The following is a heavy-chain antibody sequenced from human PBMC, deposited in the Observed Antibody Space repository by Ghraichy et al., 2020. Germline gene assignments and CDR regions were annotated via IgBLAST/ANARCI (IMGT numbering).Heavy chain of an antibody. CDR1: GFTFSSYS. D-gene: IGHD6-19*01. J-gene: IGHJ6*02. CDR3: ARDPRSSGWYEYYYYGMDV. CDR2: ISYDGSKK. V-gene: IGHV3-30-3*01. Sequence: GGSLRLSCAASGFTFSSYSMHWVRQAPGKGLEWVAFISYDGSKKYYADSVKGRFTISRDNSKNTLYLQMNSLRAEDTAVYYCARDPRSSGWYEYYYYGMDVWGQGTPVTVSS.